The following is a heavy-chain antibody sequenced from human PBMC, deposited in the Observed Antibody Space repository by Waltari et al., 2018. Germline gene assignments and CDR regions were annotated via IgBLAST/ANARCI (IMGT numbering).Heavy chain of an antibody. CDR1: GFTLSSYW. Sequence: EVQLVESGGGLVQPGGSLRLSCAASGFTLSSYWMHWVRQAPGKGLVWVERINSDGIATTYADSVRGRFTISSDNAKNTLYLQMNSLKAEDTAVYYCARGASLGYWGQGTRVTVSS. J-gene: IGHJ4*02. CDR2: INSDGIAT. CDR3: ARGASLGY. V-gene: IGHV3-74*01.